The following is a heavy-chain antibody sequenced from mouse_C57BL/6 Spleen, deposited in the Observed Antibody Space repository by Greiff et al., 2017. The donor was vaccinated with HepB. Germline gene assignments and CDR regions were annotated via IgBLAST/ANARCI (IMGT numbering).Heavy chain of an antibody. CDR3: ARDRYYYGSSHWYFDV. D-gene: IGHD1-1*01. Sequence: QVHVKQSGAELVRPGSSVKLSCKASGYTFTSYWMDWVKQRPGQGLEWIGNIYPSDSETHYNQKFKDKATLTVDKSSSTAYMQLSSLTSEDSAVYYCARDRYYYGSSHWYFDVWGTGTTVTVSS. CDR1: GYTFTSYW. CDR2: IYPSDSET. J-gene: IGHJ1*03. V-gene: IGHV1-61*01.